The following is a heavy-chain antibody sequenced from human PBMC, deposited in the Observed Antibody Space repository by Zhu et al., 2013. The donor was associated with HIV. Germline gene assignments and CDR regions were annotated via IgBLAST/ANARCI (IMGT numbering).Heavy chain of an antibody. CDR1: GGSISSSY. J-gene: IGHJ4*02. V-gene: IGHV4-59*01. Sequence: VQLQESGPGLVKPSETLSLTCTVSGGSISSSYWNWIRQPPGKGLEWIGDIYYSGSTNYNPSLKSRVTISVDTSKNQFSLKLSSVTAADTAVYYCARALLSGPFDYWGQGTLVTVSS. D-gene: IGHD2-8*02. CDR3: ARALLSGPFDY. CDR2: IYYSGST.